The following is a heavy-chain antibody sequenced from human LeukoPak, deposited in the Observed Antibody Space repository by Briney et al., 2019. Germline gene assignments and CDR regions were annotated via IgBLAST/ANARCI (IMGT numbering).Heavy chain of an antibody. J-gene: IGHJ5*02. Sequence: SETLSLTCTVSGGSISSYYWSWIRQPAGKGLEWIGRINTSGNTNYNPSLKSRVTMSVDTSKNQFSLKLTSVTAADTAVYYCARAGDYGDYVGWFDPWGQGTLVTVSS. D-gene: IGHD4-17*01. CDR1: GGSISSYY. V-gene: IGHV4-4*07. CDR2: INTSGNT. CDR3: ARAGDYGDYVGWFDP.